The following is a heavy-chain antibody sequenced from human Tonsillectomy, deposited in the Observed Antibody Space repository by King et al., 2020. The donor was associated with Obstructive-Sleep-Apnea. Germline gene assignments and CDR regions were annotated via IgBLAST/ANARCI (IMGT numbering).Heavy chain of an antibody. CDR3: ARDPLYNWNDYYYGMDV. V-gene: IGHV3-33*01. CDR2: IWYDGSNK. J-gene: IGHJ6*02. D-gene: IGHD1-20*01. Sequence: VKLVESGGGVVQPGRSLRLSCAASGFTFSNYGMHWVRQAPGKGLEWVAVIWYDGSNKYYAESVKGRFTISRNNSKNTLYLQMNSLRAEDTAVYYRARDPLYNWNDYYYGMDVWGQGTTVTVSS. CDR1: GFTFSNYG.